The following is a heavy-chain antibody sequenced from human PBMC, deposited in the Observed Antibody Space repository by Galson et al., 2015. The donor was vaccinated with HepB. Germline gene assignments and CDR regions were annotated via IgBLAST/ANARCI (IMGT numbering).Heavy chain of an antibody. D-gene: IGHD3-22*01. CDR2: IIPIFGTA. Sequence: SVKVSCKASGGTFSSYAISWVRQAPGQGLEWMGGIIPIFGTANYAQKFQGRVTITADESTSTAYMELSSLRSEDTAVYYCAREAYDSSGHPLFDYWGQGTLVTVSS. CDR1: GGTFSSYA. CDR3: AREAYDSSGHPLFDY. J-gene: IGHJ4*02. V-gene: IGHV1-69*13.